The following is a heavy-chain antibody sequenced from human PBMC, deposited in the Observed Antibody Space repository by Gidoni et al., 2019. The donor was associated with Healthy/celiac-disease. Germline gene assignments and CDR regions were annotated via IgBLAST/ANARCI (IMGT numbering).Heavy chain of an antibody. V-gene: IGHV1-69*01. Sequence: GPEVKKPGSSVKVSCKASGGTFISYAISWVRQAPGQGLEWMGGIIPIFGTANYAQKFQGRVTITADESTSTAYMELSSLRSEDKAVYYCAREPQEYGDPSSKDGMDVWGQGTTVTVSS. D-gene: IGHD4-17*01. CDR3: AREPQEYGDPSSKDGMDV. CDR1: GGTFISYA. J-gene: IGHJ6*02. CDR2: IIPIFGTA.